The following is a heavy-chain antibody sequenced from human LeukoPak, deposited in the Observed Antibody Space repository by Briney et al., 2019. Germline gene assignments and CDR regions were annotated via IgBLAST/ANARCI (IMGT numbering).Heavy chain of an antibody. D-gene: IGHD3-10*01. V-gene: IGHV4-34*01. Sequence: SETLSLTCAVYGGPFSGYYWSWIRQPPGKGLEWIGEINHSGSTNYNPSLKSRVTISVDTSKNQFSLRLSPVTAADTAVYYCASRGGPSIVGSGRQTYYYYYGMDVWGQGTTVTVSS. CDR2: INHSGST. CDR3: ASRGGPSIVGSGRQTYYYYYGMDV. CDR1: GGPFSGYY. J-gene: IGHJ6*02.